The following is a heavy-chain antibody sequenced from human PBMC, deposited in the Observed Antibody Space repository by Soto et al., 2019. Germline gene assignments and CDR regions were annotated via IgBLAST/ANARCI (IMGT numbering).Heavy chain of an antibody. J-gene: IGHJ6*02. CDR2: ISSSGSTI. CDR1: GFTFSDYY. V-gene: IGHV3-11*01. Sequence: LRLSCAASGFTFSDYYMSWIRQAPGKGLEWVSYISSSGSTIYYADSVKGRFTISRDNAKNSLYLQMNSLRAEDTAVYYCAKSYYGDYEWRVAPGYYYGMDVWGQGTTVTVSS. D-gene: IGHD4-17*01. CDR3: AKSYYGDYEWRVAPGYYYGMDV.